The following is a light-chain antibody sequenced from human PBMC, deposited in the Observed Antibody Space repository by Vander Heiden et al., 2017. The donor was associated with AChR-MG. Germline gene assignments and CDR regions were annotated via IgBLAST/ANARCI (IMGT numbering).Light chain of an antibody. J-gene: IGKJ2*01. V-gene: IGKV3-15*01. CDR1: QSVSSN. CDR3: QQYNNWPVYT. CDR2: GAS. Sequence: EIVMTQSPATLSVSPGERATLSCRARQSVSSNLAWYQQKPGQGPRLLIYGASTRATGIPARFSGSGSGTEFTLTISSLQSEDFAVYYCQQYNNWPVYTFGQGTKLEIK.